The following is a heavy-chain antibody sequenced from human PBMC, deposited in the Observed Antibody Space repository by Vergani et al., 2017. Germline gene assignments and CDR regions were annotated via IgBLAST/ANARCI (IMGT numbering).Heavy chain of an antibody. Sequence: QVQLVQSGAEVKKPGSSVKVSCKASGGTFSSYAISWVRQAPGQGLEWMGGIIPIFGTANYAQKFQGRVTITADESTSTAYMELSSLRSEDTAVYYCARTGGSGDYVSYYYYYMDVWGKGTTVTVSS. CDR2: IIPIFGTA. CDR1: GGTFSSYA. D-gene: IGHD4-17*01. J-gene: IGHJ6*03. V-gene: IGHV1-69*01. CDR3: ARTGGSGDYVSYYYYYMDV.